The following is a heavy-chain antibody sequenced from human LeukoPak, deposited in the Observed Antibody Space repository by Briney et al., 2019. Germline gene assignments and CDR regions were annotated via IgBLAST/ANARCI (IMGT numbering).Heavy chain of an antibody. Sequence: ASVKVSCKASGYTFTGYYMHWVRQAPGQGLEWMGWINPNSGGTNYAQKFQGWVTMTRDTSISTAYMELSRLRSDDTAVYYCARSGYCSSTSCYTPYNWFDPWGQGTLVTVSS. V-gene: IGHV1-2*04. J-gene: IGHJ5*02. CDR2: INPNSGGT. CDR1: GYTFTGYY. CDR3: ARSGYCSSTSCYTPYNWFDP. D-gene: IGHD2-2*02.